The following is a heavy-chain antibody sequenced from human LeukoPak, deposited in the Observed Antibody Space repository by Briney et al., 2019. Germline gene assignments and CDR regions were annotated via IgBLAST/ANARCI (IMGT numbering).Heavy chain of an antibody. CDR3: ARDVGYCSSTSCYSSGWYDY. V-gene: IGHV4-61*02. J-gene: IGHJ4*02. CDR1: GGSISSGSYY. D-gene: IGHD2-2*02. Sequence: SQTLSLTCTVSGGSISSGSYYWRWIRQPAGKGLEWIGRIYISGSTNYNPSLKSRVTISVDTSKNQFSLKLSSVTAADTAVYYCARDVGYCSSTSCYSSGWYDYWGQGTLVTVSS. CDR2: IYISGST.